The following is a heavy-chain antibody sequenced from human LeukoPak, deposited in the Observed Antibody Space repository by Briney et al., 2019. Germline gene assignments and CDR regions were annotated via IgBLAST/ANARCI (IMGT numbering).Heavy chain of an antibody. Sequence: SETLSLTCTVSGGSISSYYWSWIRQPPGKGLEWIGYIYYSGSTNYNPSLKSRVTISVDTSKNQFSLKLSSVTAADTAVYYCARGWELSFDCWGQGTLVTVSS. J-gene: IGHJ4*02. CDR3: ARGWELSFDC. D-gene: IGHD1-26*01. CDR1: GGSISSYY. CDR2: IYYSGST. V-gene: IGHV4-59*01.